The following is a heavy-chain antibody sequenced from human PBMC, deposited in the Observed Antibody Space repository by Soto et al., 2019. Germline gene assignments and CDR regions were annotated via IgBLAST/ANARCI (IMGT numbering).Heavy chain of an antibody. CDR1: GFTFSSYW. CDR3: ARLVDYDSSGYYFVPWFDP. V-gene: IGHV3-7*03. J-gene: IGHJ5*02. CDR2: IKQDGSEK. D-gene: IGHD3-22*01. Sequence: GGSLRLSCAASGFTFSSYWMSWIRQAPGKGLEWVANIKQDGSEKYYVDSVKGRFTISRDNAKNSLYLQMNSLRAEDTAVYYCARLVDYDSSGYYFVPWFDPWGQGTLVTVSS.